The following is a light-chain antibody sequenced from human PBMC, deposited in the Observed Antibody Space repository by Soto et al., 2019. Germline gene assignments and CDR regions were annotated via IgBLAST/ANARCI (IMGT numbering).Light chain of an antibody. CDR3: QQRSNWPPV. CDR2: DAS. CDR1: QSVRTY. J-gene: IGKJ4*01. V-gene: IGKV3-11*01. Sequence: EIVLTQSPATLSLSPGERATLSYRASQSVRTYLSYVAWYQQRPGQAPRLLIYDASDRATGIPARFSGSGSGTDFTLTISSLEPEDFAVYYCQQRSNWPPVFGGGTKVEIK.